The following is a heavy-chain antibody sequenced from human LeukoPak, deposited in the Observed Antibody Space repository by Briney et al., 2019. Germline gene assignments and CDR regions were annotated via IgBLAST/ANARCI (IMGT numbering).Heavy chain of an antibody. Sequence: SETLSLTCTVSGGSISSYYWSWIRQPPGKGLEWIGYIYYSGSTNYNPSLKSRVTISVDTSKNQFSLKLSSVTAADTAVYYCARGSYSSGWIWGQGTLVTVSS. D-gene: IGHD6-25*01. V-gene: IGHV4-59*01. CDR3: ARGSYSSGWI. J-gene: IGHJ4*02. CDR2: IYYSGST. CDR1: GGSISSYY.